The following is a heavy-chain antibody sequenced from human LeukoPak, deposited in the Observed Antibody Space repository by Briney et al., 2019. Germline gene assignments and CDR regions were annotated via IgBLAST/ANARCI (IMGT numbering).Heavy chain of an antibody. J-gene: IGHJ4*02. Sequence: SETLSLTCTVSGGSISSGSYYWSWIRQPAGKGLEWIGRTYTSGSTNYNPSLKSRVTISVDTSKNQFSLKLSSVTAADTAVYYCARGGPYYGSGSYYLICWGQGTLVTVSS. V-gene: IGHV4-61*02. CDR2: TYTSGST. D-gene: IGHD3-10*01. CDR1: GGSISSGSYY. CDR3: ARGGPYYGSGSYYLIC.